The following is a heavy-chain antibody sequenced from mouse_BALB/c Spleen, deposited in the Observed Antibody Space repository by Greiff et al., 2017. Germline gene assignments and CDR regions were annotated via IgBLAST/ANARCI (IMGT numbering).Heavy chain of an antibody. D-gene: IGHD2-2*01. CDR3: ARRDGYDGNYFGY. V-gene: IGHV5-17*02. Sequence: VQLQQSGGGLVKPGGFRKLSCAASGFTFSSFGMHWVRQAPEKGLEWVAYISSGSSTFYYADTVKGRFTISRDNPKNTLFLQMTSLRSEDTAMYYSARRDGYDGNYFGYWGQGTTLTVSS. J-gene: IGHJ2*01. CDR2: ISSGSSTF. CDR1: GFTFSSFG.